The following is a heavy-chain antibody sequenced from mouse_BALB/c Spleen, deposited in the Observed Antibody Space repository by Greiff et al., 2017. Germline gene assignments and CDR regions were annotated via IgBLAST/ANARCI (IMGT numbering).Heavy chain of an antibody. D-gene: IGHD2-2*01. CDR3: ARQGGYGYHCYFDV. CDR2: ISSGGGST. J-gene: IGHJ1*01. CDR1: GFAFSSYD. V-gene: IGHV5-12-1*01. Sequence: EVMLVESGGGLVKPGGSLKLSCAASGFAFSSYDMSWVRQTPEKRLEWVAYISSGGGSTYYPDTVKGRFTISRDNAKNTLYLQMSSLKSEDTAMYYCARQGGYGYHCYFDVWGAGTTVTVSS.